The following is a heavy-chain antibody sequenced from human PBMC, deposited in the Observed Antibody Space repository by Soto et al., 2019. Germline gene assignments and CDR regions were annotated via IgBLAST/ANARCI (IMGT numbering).Heavy chain of an antibody. D-gene: IGHD3-22*01. Sequence: GGSLRLSCAASGFTFSDYYMSWVRQAPGKGLEWLSYISSSATYAIYADSVKGRFTLSRDNAKNSLYLQMNSLRAEDTAVYYCARNDSSGYLDSWGQGTLVTVSS. V-gene: IGHV3-11*06. CDR3: ARNDSSGYLDS. CDR2: ISSSATYA. CDR1: GFTFSDYY. J-gene: IGHJ4*02.